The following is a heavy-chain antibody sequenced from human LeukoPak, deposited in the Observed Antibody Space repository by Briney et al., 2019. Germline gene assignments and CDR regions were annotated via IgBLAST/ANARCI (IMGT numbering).Heavy chain of an antibody. Sequence: WASVKVSCKASVGNFSSYAISWVRQAPGQGLEWMGGIIPIFGTANYAQKFQGRVTITANESTSTAYMELSSLRSEDTAVYYCARDSHYYDRSGSVFDYWGQGNLVTVSS. CDR1: VGNFSSYA. J-gene: IGHJ4*02. D-gene: IGHD3-22*01. V-gene: IGHV1-69*13. CDR3: ARDSHYYDRSGSVFDY. CDR2: IIPIFGTA.